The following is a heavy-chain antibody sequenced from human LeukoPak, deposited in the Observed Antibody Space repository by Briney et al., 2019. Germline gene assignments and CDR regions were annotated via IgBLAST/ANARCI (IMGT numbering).Heavy chain of an antibody. D-gene: IGHD6-19*01. CDR3: ARDRDSSGWNYFDY. J-gene: IGHJ4*02. CDR2: ISYDGSNK. CDR1: GFTFSSYA. V-gene: IGHV3-30-3*01. Sequence: GGSLRLSCAASGFTFSSYAMHWVRQAPGKGLEGVAVISYDGSNKYYADSVKGRFTFSRDNSKNTLYLQMNSLRAEDTAVYYCARDRDSSGWNYFDYWGQGTLVTVSS.